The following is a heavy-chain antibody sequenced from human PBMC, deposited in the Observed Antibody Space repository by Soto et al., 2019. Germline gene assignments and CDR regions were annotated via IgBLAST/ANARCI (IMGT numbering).Heavy chain of an antibody. V-gene: IGHV1-69*01. J-gene: IGHJ3*02. CDR1: GGTFSSYA. CDR2: IIPIFGTA. D-gene: IGHD3-3*01. Sequence: KISCKASGGTFSSYAISWVRQAPGQGLEWMGGIIPIFGTANYAQKFQGRVTITADESTSTAYMELSSLRSEDTAVYYCARVARRFLEWSEPKSAFDIWGQGTMVTVSS. CDR3: ARVARRFLEWSEPKSAFDI.